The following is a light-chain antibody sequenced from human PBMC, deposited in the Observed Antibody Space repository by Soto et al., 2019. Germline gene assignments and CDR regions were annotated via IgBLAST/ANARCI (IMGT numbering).Light chain of an antibody. CDR3: QQYGSSPWT. CDR2: GAS. Sequence: TMSTATLSVSSGERVALSCRASQSVGNNLAWYRQKPGQAPRLLIYGASSRATGIPDRFTGSGSGTDFALTISRLEPEDFAVYFCQQYGSSPWTFGQGTKVDIK. J-gene: IGKJ1*01. CDR1: QSVGNN. V-gene: IGKV3-20*01.